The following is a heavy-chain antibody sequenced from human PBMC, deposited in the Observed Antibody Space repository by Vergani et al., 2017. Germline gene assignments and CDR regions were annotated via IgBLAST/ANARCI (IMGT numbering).Heavy chain of an antibody. CDR2: VDPEDGET. D-gene: IGHD4-17*01. CDR3: ATPQTVTTGGMEV. V-gene: IGHV1-69-2*01. J-gene: IGHJ6*02. CDR1: GYTFTDHY. Sequence: EVQLVQSGAEVKKPGATMKISCKVSGYTFTDHYMHWVKQAPGKGLEWMWLVDPEDGETIYAETFKGRVTIAEDTSTDTAHLELSSLRSEDTAVYYCATPQTVTTGGMEVWGQGTTVIVSS.